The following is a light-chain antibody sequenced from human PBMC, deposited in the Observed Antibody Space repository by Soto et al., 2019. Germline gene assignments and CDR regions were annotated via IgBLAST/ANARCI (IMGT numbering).Light chain of an antibody. J-gene: IGKJ1*01. V-gene: IGKV3-20*01. Sequence: EIFLTQSPGTLSLSPGEGTTLSCRASESVASLAWYRQKPGQAPRLLIYGASTRATGIPDRFSGSGSGTDFTLTISRLQAEDFSVYYCQYYGGSPRPFARGTKVDFK. CDR2: GAS. CDR1: ESVAS. CDR3: QYYGGSPRP.